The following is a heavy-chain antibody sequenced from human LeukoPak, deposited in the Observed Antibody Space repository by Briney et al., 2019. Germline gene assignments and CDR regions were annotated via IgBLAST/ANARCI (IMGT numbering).Heavy chain of an antibody. CDR3: ARMVFGVVGWFDP. J-gene: IGHJ5*02. Sequence: GASVKVSCKASGYTFTGYYMHWVRQAPGQGLEWMGWINPNSGGTNYAQKLQGRVTMTTDTSTSTAYMELRSLRSDDTAVYYCARMVFGVVGWFDPWGQGTLVTVSS. D-gene: IGHD3-3*01. CDR2: INPNSGGT. V-gene: IGHV1-2*02. CDR1: GYTFTGYY.